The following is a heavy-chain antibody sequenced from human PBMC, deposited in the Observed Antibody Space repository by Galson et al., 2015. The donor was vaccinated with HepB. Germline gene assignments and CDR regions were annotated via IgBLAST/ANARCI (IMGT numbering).Heavy chain of an antibody. V-gene: IGHV5-10-1*01. CDR2: IDPSDSYT. CDR1: GYSFPSYW. CDR3: ARRRGSGHSPPAPDI. D-gene: IGHD6-19*01. J-gene: IGHJ3*02. Sequence: QSGAEVKKPGESLRISCKGSGYSFPSYWISWVRQMPGKGLEWMGRIDPSDSYTNYSPSFQGHVTISADKSISTAYLQWSSLKASDTAMYYCARRRGSGHSPPAPDIWGQGTMVTVSS.